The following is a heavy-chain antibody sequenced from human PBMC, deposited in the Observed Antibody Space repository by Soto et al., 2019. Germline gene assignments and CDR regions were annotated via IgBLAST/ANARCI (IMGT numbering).Heavy chain of an antibody. CDR3: ARDDQDYGDYDYYYGMDV. Sequence: SETLSLTCTVSGGSISSGDHYWSWIRQPPGKGLEWIGYIFYSGTTYYNPSLKSRVTISLDTSKNQFSLELSSVTAADTAVYYCARDDQDYGDYDYYYGMDVWGQGATVTVSS. CDR1: GGSISSGDHY. J-gene: IGHJ6*02. V-gene: IGHV4-30-4*01. D-gene: IGHD4-17*01. CDR2: IFYSGTT.